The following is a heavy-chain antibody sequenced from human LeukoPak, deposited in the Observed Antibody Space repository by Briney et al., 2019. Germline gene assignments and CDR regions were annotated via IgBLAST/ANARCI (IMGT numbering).Heavy chain of an antibody. CDR1: GFTFSNYA. J-gene: IGHJ4*02. CDR2: IGYRGGSI. Sequence: GGSLRLSCAASGFTFSNYAMSWVRQAPGKGLEWVSIIGYRGGSIYYAYSVQGRFTISRDNSKNSLFVQMNSLRAEDTAVYYCARTSHDFWSGYWRYWGQGTLVTVSS. CDR3: ARTSHDFWSGYWRY. D-gene: IGHD3-3*01. V-gene: IGHV3-23*01.